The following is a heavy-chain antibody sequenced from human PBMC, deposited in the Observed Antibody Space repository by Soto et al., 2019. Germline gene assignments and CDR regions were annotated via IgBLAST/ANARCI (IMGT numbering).Heavy chain of an antibody. Sequence: QVQLQESGPGLVKPSQTLSLTCTVSGGSISSGGYYWSWIRQHPGKGLEWIGYIYYSGSTYYNPSLKSRVTISLDTSKNQFSLKLSSVTVADTAVYYCARSGYSYGPNPLIYWGQGTLVTVSS. V-gene: IGHV4-31*03. CDR3: ARSGYSYGPNPLIY. J-gene: IGHJ4*02. D-gene: IGHD5-18*01. CDR1: GGSISSGGYY. CDR2: IYYSGST.